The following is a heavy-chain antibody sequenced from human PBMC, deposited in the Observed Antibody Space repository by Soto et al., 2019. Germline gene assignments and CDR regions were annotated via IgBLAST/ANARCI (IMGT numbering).Heavy chain of an antibody. CDR3: ARDQKQQLPRGYYYYGMDV. D-gene: IGHD6-13*01. CDR1: GFSFSSYS. Sequence: PGGSLRLSCAASGFSFSSYSMNWVRQAPGKGLEWVSYISSSSSTIYYADSVKGRFTISRDNAKNSLYLQMNSLRAEDTAVYYCARDQKQQLPRGYYYYGMDVWGKGTTVTVSS. V-gene: IGHV3-48*01. CDR2: ISSSSSTI. J-gene: IGHJ6*04.